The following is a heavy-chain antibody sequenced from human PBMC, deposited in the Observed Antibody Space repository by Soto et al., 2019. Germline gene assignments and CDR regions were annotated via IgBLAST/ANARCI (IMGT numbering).Heavy chain of an antibody. J-gene: IGHJ6*03. CDR1: GGSFSGYY. Sequence: PSETLSLTCAVYGGSFSGYYWSWIRQPPGKGLVWIGEINHSGSTNYNPSLKSRVTMSVDTSKNQFSLKLSSVTAADTAVYYCARGMARFRYYYMDVWGKGTTVTVSS. V-gene: IGHV4-34*01. CDR3: ARGMARFRYYYMDV. CDR2: INHSGST. D-gene: IGHD5-12*01.